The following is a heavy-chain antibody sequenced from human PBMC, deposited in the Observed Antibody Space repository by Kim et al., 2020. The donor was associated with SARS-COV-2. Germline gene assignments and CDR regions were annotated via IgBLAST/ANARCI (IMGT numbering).Heavy chain of an antibody. CDR2: ISGSGGST. D-gene: IGHD3-9*01. CDR1: GFTFSSYA. V-gene: IGHV3-23*01. Sequence: GGSLRLSCAASGFTFSSYAMSWVRQAPGKGLEWVSAISGSGGSTYYADSVKGRFTISRDNSKNTLYLQMNSLRAEDTAVYYCAKKGRNYDILPGRRAHWFDPWGQGTLVTVSS. J-gene: IGHJ5*02. CDR3: AKKGRNYDILPGRRAHWFDP.